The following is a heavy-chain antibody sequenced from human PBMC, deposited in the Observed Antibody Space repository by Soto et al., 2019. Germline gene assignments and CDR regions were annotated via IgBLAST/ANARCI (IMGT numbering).Heavy chain of an antibody. CDR2: IWFDGSNK. V-gene: IGHV3-33*01. Sequence: QVQLVESGGGVVQPGRSLRLSCAASGFTFSSYGMHWVRQAPGKGLEWVAVIWFDGSNKFYADSVKGRFTISRDNSKNTWSLKITGLGEGASAAYYCATTGPYWGQGPLVTVSS. CDR1: GFTFSSYG. J-gene: IGHJ4*02. CDR3: ATTGPY.